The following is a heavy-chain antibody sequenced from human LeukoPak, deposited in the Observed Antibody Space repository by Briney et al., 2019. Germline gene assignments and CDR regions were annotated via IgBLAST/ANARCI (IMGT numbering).Heavy chain of an antibody. D-gene: IGHD6-13*01. J-gene: IGHJ3*02. CDR2: IYHGGTS. CDR3: ARPSAADYAFDI. V-gene: IGHV4-38-2*02. CDR1: GLSVTNGYY. Sequence: SETLSLTCTVSGLSVTNGYYWDWIRQPPGKGLEWIASIYHGGTSHYKLSLKSRATISVETSKNQLSLNLNSVTAADTAVYYCARPSAADYAFDIWGQGTMVTVSS.